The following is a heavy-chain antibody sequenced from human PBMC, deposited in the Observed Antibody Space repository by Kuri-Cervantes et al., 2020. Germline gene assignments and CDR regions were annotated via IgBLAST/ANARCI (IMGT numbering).Heavy chain of an antibody. CDR3: SRDPRSLDY. Sequence: GGSLRLSCVASGFTFSAHYMSWIRQAPGKGLEWVAYISGSGGDINYADSVKGRFTISRDNAKNSLYLQMNSLRAEDTAVYYCSRDPRSLDYWGQGTLVTVSS. J-gene: IGHJ4*02. CDR1: GFTFSAHY. V-gene: IGHV3-11*01. CDR2: ISGSGGDI.